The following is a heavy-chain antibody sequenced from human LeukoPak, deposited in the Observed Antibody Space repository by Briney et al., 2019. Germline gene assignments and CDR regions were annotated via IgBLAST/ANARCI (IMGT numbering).Heavy chain of an antibody. CDR1: GGSFSGYY. V-gene: IGHV4-34*01. D-gene: IGHD3-9*01. J-gene: IGHJ5*02. Sequence: SETLSLTCAVYGGSFSGYYWSWIRQPPGKGLEWIGEINHSGSTNYNPSLKSRVTISVDTSKNQFSLKLSSVTAADTAVYYCARGIPHYDILPGYPGAGWFDPWGQGTLVTVSS. CDR3: ARGIPHYDILPGYPGAGWFDP. CDR2: INHSGST.